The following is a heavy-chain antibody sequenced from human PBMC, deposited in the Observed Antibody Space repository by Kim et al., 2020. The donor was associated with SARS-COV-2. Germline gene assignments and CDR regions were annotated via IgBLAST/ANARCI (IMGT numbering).Heavy chain of an antibody. J-gene: IGHJ3*02. CDR1: GFTFSSYW. CDR2: IKQDGNKN. V-gene: IGHV3-7*01. CDR3: GGDGALTRSGKDVFDI. Sequence: GGSLRLSCAASGFTFSSYWMTWVRQAPGKGLEWVANIKQDGNKNYYVALGRGGFTSSGDTAKNSLFLQINGMGAEDPAVYYCGGDGALTRSGKDVFDIWG. D-gene: IGHD1-26*01.